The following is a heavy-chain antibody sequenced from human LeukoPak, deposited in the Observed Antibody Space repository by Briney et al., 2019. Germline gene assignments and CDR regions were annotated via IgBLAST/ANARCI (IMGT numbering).Heavy chain of an antibody. CDR2: VNLHGGTT. CDR3: ARGTLGKDYFDS. D-gene: IGHD7-27*01. J-gene: IGHJ4*02. CDR1: GFTFDDYG. V-gene: IGHV3-20*04. Sequence: PGGSLRLSCAASGFTFDDYGMSWVRQAPGKGLEWVSGVNLHGGTTGYADSVKGRFTISRENAKNSLYLQMKSLRAEDTALYYCARGTLGKDYFDSWGQGTLVTVSS.